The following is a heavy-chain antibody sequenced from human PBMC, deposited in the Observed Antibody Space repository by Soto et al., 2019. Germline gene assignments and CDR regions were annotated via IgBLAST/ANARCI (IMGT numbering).Heavy chain of an antibody. CDR1: GFTFSSYA. CDR3: AKIPQSSRWYLDSFDI. D-gene: IGHD6-13*01. J-gene: IGHJ3*02. CDR2: ISGSGGST. Sequence: EVQLLESGGGLVQPGGSLRLSCAASGFTFSSYAMRWVRQAPGKGLEWVSAISGSGGSTYYADSVKGRFTISRDNSKNPLYLQMSSLRGEDTGVYYCAKIPQSSRWYLDSFDIWGQGTMVTVSS. V-gene: IGHV3-23*01.